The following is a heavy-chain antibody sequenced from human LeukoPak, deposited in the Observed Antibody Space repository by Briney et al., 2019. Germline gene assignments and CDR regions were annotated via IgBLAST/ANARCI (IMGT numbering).Heavy chain of an antibody. CDR2: IYYSGST. V-gene: IGHV4-39*07. Sequence: SETLSLTCTVSGGSISSSSYYWGWIRQPPGKGLEWIGSIYYSGSTYYNPSLKSRVTISVDTSKNQFSLKLSSVTAADTAVYYCARVGIRVVPAAISWFDPWGQGTLVTVSS. J-gene: IGHJ5*02. D-gene: IGHD2-2*02. CDR3: ARVGIRVVPAAISWFDP. CDR1: GGSISSSSYY.